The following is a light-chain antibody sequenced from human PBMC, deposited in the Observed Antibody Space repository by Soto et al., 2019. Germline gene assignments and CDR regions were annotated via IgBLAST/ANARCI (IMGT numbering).Light chain of an antibody. CDR3: SSYTSSTTLSV. CDR2: EVN. Sequence: QSALTQPASVSGSPGQSITISCTGTTSDVGGYNYVSWYQQHPGKAPKLMIYEVNNRPSGVSNRFSGSKSDNTASLTISGLQAEDEADYYCSSYTSSTTLSVFGSGTKVTVL. J-gene: IGLJ1*01. CDR1: TSDVGGYNY. V-gene: IGLV2-14*01.